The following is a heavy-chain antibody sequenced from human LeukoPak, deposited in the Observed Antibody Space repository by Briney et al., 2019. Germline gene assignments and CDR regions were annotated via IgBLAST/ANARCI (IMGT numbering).Heavy chain of an antibody. CDR1: GFTFSNYW. Sequence: TGGSLRLSCAASGFTFSNYWMNWVRQAPGKGLEWVANIKTDGSETYYVDSVKGRLTISRDNAKNSVYLQMNSLRAEDTAIYYCARTGKFDSWGQGTLVTVSA. J-gene: IGHJ5*01. CDR2: IKTDGSET. V-gene: IGHV3-7*05. CDR3: ARTGKFDS.